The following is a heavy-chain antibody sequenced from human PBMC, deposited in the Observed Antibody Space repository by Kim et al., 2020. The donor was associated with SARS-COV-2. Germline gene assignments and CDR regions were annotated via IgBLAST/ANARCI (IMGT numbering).Heavy chain of an antibody. V-gene: IGHV1-8*01. CDR3: VRAYLDDGFDV. CDR1: GYMFTNYD. Sequence: ASVKVSCKTSGYMFTNYDIHWVRQASGQGLEWMGWMNPYSGNTGFPQRFQGRVTLTRETSTLTAYLELHSLTSADTAVYYCVRAYLDDGFDVWGQGTLV. CDR2: MNPYSGNT. J-gene: IGHJ3*01. D-gene: IGHD3-3*01.